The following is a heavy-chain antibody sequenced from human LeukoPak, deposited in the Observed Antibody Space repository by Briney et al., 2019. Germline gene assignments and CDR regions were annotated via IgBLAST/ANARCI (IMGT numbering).Heavy chain of an antibody. CDR2: ISGSGGST. D-gene: IGHD2-15*01. CDR3: AKVATIEDIVVVPGNYFDY. Sequence: PGGSLRLSCAASGFTFSSYAMSWVRQAPGKGLEWVSAISGSGGSTYYADSVKGRFTISRDNSKNTLYLQMNSLRAEDTAVYYCAKVATIEDIVVVPGNYFDYWGQGTLVTVSS. V-gene: IGHV3-23*01. CDR1: GFTFSSYA. J-gene: IGHJ4*02.